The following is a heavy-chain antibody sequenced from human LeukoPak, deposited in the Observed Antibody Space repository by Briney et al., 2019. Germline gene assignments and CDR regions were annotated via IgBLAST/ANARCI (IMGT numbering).Heavy chain of an antibody. CDR3: ARRDKVAGPTGVFDY. V-gene: IGHV4-4*02. D-gene: IGHD6-19*01. CDR2: IYHSGST. CDR1: GGSISSSNW. Sequence: SGTLSLTCAVSGGSISSSNWWSWVRQPPGKGLEWIGEIYHSGSTNYNPSLKSRVTISVDKSKNQFSLKLSSVTAADTAVYYCARRDKVAGPTGVFDYWGQGTLVTVSS. J-gene: IGHJ4*02.